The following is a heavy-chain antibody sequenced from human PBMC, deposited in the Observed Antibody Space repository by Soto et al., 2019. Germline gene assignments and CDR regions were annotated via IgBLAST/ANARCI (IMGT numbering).Heavy chain of an antibody. CDR3: VRWRGWAIVVVPAFDY. J-gene: IGHJ4*02. V-gene: IGHV1-18*01. Sequence: ASVKVSCKASGYTFTSYGISWVRQAPGQGLEWMGWISAYNGNTNYAQKLQGRVTMTTDTSTSTAYMELRSLRSDDTAVYYCVRWRGWAIVVVPAFDYWGQRTLVPVSS. CDR2: ISAYNGNT. D-gene: IGHD2-2*01. CDR1: GYTFTSYG.